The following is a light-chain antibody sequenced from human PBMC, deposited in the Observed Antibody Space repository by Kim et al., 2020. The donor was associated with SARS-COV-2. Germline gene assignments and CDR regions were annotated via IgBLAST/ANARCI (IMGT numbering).Light chain of an antibody. CDR2: GKN. CDR3: NSRDSSGNPLGVV. CDR1: SLRSYY. Sequence: SSELTQDPAVSVALGQTVRITCQGDSLRSYYASWYQQKPGQAPVLVIYGKNNRPSGIPDRFSGSSSGNTASLTIIGAQAADAADYYCNSRDSSGNPLGVV. J-gene: IGLJ2*01. V-gene: IGLV3-19*01.